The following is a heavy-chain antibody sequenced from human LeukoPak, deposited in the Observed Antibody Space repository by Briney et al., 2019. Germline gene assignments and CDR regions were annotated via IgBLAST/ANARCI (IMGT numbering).Heavy chain of an antibody. J-gene: IGHJ4*02. CDR2: ISTSGNTI. CDR3: ARVEYSSVWYIDY. CDR1: GFTFSSYE. Sequence: GGSLRLSCTASGFTFSSYEMNWVRQAPGKGLEWVSYISTSGNTIYYADSVKGRFTISRDNAKNSLYLQMNSLKAEDTAVYYCARVEYSSVWYIDYWGQGTLVTVSS. D-gene: IGHD6-13*01. V-gene: IGHV3-48*03.